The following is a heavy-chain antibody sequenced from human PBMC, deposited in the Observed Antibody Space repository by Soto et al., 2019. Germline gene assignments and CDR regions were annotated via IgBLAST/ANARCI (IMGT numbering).Heavy chain of an antibody. CDR3: ARAGGGSSFDY. Sequence: LRLSCAASGFTFSSYVMHWVRQAPGKGLEWVAVIWYDGSNKYYADSVKGRFTISRDNSKNTMYLQMNSLRAEDTAVYYCARAGGGSSFDYWGQGTLVTVSS. CDR1: GFTFSSYV. J-gene: IGHJ4*02. CDR2: IWYDGSNK. D-gene: IGHD3-16*01. V-gene: IGHV3-33*01.